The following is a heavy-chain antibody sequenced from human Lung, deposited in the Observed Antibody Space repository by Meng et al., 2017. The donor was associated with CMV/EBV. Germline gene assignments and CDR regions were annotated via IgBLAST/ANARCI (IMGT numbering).Heavy chain of an antibody. D-gene: IGHD3-22*01. CDR2: IRYDGSNK. V-gene: IGHV3-30*02. CDR1: GFTFSSYG. J-gene: IGHJ4*02. CDR3: AKDPNPHYYDSSGLDY. Sequence: GESXKIPCAAPGFTFSSYGMHWVRQAPGKGLEWVAFIRYDGSNKYYADSVKGRFTISRDNSKNTLYLQMNSLRAEDTAAYYCAKDPNPHYYDSSGLDYWGQGTLVTVSS.